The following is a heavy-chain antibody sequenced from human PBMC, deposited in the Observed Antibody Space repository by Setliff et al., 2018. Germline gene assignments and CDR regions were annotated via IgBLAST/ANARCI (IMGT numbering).Heavy chain of an antibody. D-gene: IGHD3-3*01. Sequence: ASVKVSCKASGGTFSSYTISWVRQAPGQGLEWMGRIIPVFGTANYAQKFQCRVTITADKSTSTAYMELSSLRSEDTAVYYCARELPRTIFGVVIDYWGQGTLVTVSS. CDR2: IIPVFGTA. J-gene: IGHJ4*02. CDR1: GGTFSSYT. CDR3: ARELPRTIFGVVIDY. V-gene: IGHV1-69*08.